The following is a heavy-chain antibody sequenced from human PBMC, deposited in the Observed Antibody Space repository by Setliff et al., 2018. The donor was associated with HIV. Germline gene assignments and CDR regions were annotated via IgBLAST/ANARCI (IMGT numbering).Heavy chain of an antibody. CDR1: GYTFISYA. Sequence: ASVKVSCKASGYTFISYAIHWVRQAPGQSLEWMGWITGGSGNTKFSEKFQGRVTLTRDTSASTAYMELSSLRSEDTAVYYCARKGSGSSFDFEYWGQGTLVTVSS. CDR2: ITGGSGNT. V-gene: IGHV1-3*01. CDR3: ARKGSGSSFDFEY. J-gene: IGHJ4*02. D-gene: IGHD3-10*01.